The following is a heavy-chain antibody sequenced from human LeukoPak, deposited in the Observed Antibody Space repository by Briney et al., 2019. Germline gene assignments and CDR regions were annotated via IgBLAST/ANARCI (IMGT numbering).Heavy chain of an antibody. Sequence: ASVKVSCKASGYTFTSYGISWVRQAPGQGLEWMGWISAYNGNTNYAQKLQGRVTMTTDTSTSTVYMELRSLRSDDTAVYYCAREVATLNWFDPWGQGTLVTVSS. CDR2: ISAYNGNT. CDR3: AREVATLNWFDP. V-gene: IGHV1-18*04. CDR1: GYTFTSYG. J-gene: IGHJ5*02. D-gene: IGHD5-12*01.